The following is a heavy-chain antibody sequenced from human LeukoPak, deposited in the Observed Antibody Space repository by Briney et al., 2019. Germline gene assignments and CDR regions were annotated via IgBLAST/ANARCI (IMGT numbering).Heavy chain of an antibody. J-gene: IGHJ4*02. CDR1: GFTFSSYW. D-gene: IGHD6-19*01. Sequence: GGSLRLSCAASGFTFSSYWMSRVRQAPGKELEWVANIKQDGSEKYYVDSVKGRFTISRDNAKNSLYLQMNSLRAEDTAVYYCARDGYSSGWRAYYFDYWGQGTLVTVSS. CDR3: ARDGYSSGWRAYYFDY. CDR2: IKQDGSEK. V-gene: IGHV3-7*01.